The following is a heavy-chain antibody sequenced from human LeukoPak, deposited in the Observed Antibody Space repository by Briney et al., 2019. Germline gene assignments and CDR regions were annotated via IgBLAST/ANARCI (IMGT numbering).Heavy chain of an antibody. CDR1: GFTFSSYA. CDR2: ISGSGGST. J-gene: IGHJ6*04. V-gene: IGHV3-23*01. D-gene: IGHD2-15*01. Sequence: GGSLRLSCAASGFTFSSYAMSWVRQAPGKGLEWVSAISGSGGSTYYADSVKGRFTIPRDNSKNTLYLQMNSLRAEDTAVYYCAKDVFYCSGGSCRYYYYYGMDVWGKGTTVTVSS. CDR3: AKDVFYCSGGSCRYYYYYGMDV.